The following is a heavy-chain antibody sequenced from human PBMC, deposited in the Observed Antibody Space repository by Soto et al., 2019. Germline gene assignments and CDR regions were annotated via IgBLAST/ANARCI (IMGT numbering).Heavy chain of an antibody. V-gene: IGHV4-4*07. Sequence: ETLSLTCTVSGGAISSYYCIFIRHPSGKGLEWIGRIYTSGSTNYNPSLKSRVSMSVDTSKNQFSLKLSSVTAADTAVYYCARACSSNSCYDVFDYWGQGTLVTVSS. CDR1: GGAISSYY. J-gene: IGHJ4*02. CDR3: ARACSSNSCYDVFDY. CDR2: IYTSGST. D-gene: IGHD2-2*01.